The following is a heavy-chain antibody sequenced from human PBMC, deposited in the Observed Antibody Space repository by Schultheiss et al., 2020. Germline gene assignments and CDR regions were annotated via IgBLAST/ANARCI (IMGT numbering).Heavy chain of an antibody. V-gene: IGHV3-33*08. CDR2: IWYGGSNK. J-gene: IGHJ6*02. D-gene: IGHD5-18*01. CDR3: ARDLGYSYGLDGSGYDNYYYYGMDV. Sequence: GGSLRLSCAASGFTFSSYGMHWVRQAPGKGLEWVAVIWYGGSNKYYADSVKDRFTISRDNSKNTLYLQMDSLRVEDTAVYYCARDLGYSYGLDGSGYDNYYYYGMDVRGQGTTVTVSS. CDR1: GFTFSSYG.